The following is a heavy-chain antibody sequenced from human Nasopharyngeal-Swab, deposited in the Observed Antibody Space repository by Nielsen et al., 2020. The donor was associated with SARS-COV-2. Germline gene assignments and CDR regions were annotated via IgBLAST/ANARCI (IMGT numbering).Heavy chain of an antibody. D-gene: IGHD6-6*01. V-gene: IGHV1-3*01. CDR2: INAGNGDT. CDR3: ARHFYSRSSRLLYLDY. Sequence: ASVKVFCKASGYTFAVYIMHWVRQAPGQGLEWMGWINAGNGDTKYSQKFQDRVTFTRDTSADTAYMELSSLRSEDTAVYFCARHFYSRSSRLLYLDYWGQGTLVTVSS. J-gene: IGHJ4*02. CDR1: GYTFAVYI.